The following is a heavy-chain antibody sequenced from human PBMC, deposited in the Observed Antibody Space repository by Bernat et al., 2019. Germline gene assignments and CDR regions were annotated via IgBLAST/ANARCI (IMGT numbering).Heavy chain of an antibody. J-gene: IGHJ4*02. CDR2: ISYDGSNK. D-gene: IGHD6-13*01. CDR1: GFTFSSYG. CDR3: AKGGEQQLVVDY. V-gene: IGHV3-30*18. Sequence: QVQLVESGGGVVQPGRSLRLSCAASGFTFSSYGMHWVRQAPGKGLEWVAVISYDGSNKYYADSVKGRFTISRDNSKNTLYLQMNSLRAEDTAVYYCAKGGEQQLVVDYWGQGTLVTVSS.